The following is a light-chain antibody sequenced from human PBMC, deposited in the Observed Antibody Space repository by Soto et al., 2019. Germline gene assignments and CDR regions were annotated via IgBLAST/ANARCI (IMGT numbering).Light chain of an antibody. CDR3: QQSNNWPYT. CDR1: QSVSDN. V-gene: IGKV3-15*01. CDR2: GAS. Sequence: EIMMTQSPATLSVSPGERATLSCRASQSVSDNLAWYQKKPGQAPRLLIYGASTRATGIPARFSGSGSGTAFTLTISSLQSEDFAVYYCQQSNNWPYTFGQGTKVDIK. J-gene: IGKJ2*01.